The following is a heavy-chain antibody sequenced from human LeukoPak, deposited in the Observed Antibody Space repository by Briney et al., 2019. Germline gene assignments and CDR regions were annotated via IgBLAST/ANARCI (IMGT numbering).Heavy chain of an antibody. CDR3: ARVSGELDDY. Sequence: ASVKVSCKASGYSFVLYGISWVRQAPGQGPEWMGWISTYNGNTKYAEKFQGRVTMTTDTPTSTAYMELRSLRSDDTAVYYCARVSGELDDYWGQGTLVTVSS. J-gene: IGHJ4*02. CDR2: ISTYNGNT. D-gene: IGHD3-10*01. V-gene: IGHV1-18*01. CDR1: GYSFVLYG.